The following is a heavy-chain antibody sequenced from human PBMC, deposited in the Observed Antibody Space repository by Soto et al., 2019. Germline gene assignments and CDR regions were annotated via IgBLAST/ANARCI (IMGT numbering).Heavy chain of an antibody. Sequence: GGSLRLSCAASGFNFSKFGMYWGRQAPGKGLEWVAVIWYDGSQKYYADSVKGRFTISRDNSNNTLYLQMSSLRAEDTAVYYCAKEVWGLYTFGRPLDNWGHGTLVTVSS. V-gene: IGHV3-33*06. CDR3: AKEVWGLYTFGRPLDN. D-gene: IGHD3-16*01. CDR2: IWYDGSQK. J-gene: IGHJ4*01. CDR1: GFNFSKFG.